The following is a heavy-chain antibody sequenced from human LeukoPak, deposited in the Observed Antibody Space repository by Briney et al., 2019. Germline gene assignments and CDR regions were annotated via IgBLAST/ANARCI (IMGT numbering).Heavy chain of an antibody. V-gene: IGHV4-34*01. CDR3: ARVEVGSGWYTIDY. D-gene: IGHD6-13*01. Sequence: SETLSLTCAVYGGSFSGYYCSWVRQPPGKGLELIGEINHSGSTNYNPTLKSRVTISVDTSKNQFPLKLSSVTAADTAVYYCARVEVGSGWYTIDYWGQGTLVPVSS. CDR1: GGSFSGYY. J-gene: IGHJ4*02. CDR2: INHSGST.